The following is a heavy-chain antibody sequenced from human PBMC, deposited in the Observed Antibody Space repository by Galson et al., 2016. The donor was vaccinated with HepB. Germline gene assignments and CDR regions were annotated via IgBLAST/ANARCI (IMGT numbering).Heavy chain of an antibody. J-gene: IGHJ4*02. D-gene: IGHD2-21*01. Sequence: SLRLSCAASGFIFSDYFMCWIRQAPGKGLEFVSYMSSSGSTMYYADSVRGRFTMSRDNAKKSLYLQMSSLRDEDTAVYYCARGLKKILWGRGTLVTVSS. CDR3: ARGLKKIL. CDR2: MSSSGSTM. CDR1: GFIFSDYF. V-gene: IGHV3-11*01.